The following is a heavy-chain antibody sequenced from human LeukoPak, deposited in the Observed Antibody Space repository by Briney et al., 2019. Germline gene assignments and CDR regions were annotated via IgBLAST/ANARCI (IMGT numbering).Heavy chain of an antibody. Sequence: GGSLRLSCAASGFTFSSYEMNWVRQAPGKGLEWVSYISSSGSTIYYADSVKGRFTISRDNAKNSLYLQMNSLRAEDTAVYYCARDRITSGSYFFDYWGQGTLVTVSS. CDR1: GFTFSSYE. V-gene: IGHV3-48*03. CDR3: ARDRITSGSYFFDY. CDR2: ISSSGSTI. J-gene: IGHJ4*02. D-gene: IGHD1-26*01.